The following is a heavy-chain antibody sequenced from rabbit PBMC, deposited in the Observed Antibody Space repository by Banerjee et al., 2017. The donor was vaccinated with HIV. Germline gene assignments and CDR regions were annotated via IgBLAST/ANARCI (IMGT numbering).Heavy chain of an antibody. CDR3: ARDLPISVGFSFDL. V-gene: IGHV1S40*01. Sequence: QSLEESGGDLVKPGASLTLTCTASGFSFSSSYWICWVRQAPGKGLELIACIYTGSSGSTYYASWAKGRFTISKTSSTVTLQMPSLTAADTATYFCARDLPISVGFSFDLRGPGTLVTVS. CDR1: GFSFSSSYW. CDR2: IYTGSSGST. J-gene: IGHJ4*01. D-gene: IGHD1-1*01.